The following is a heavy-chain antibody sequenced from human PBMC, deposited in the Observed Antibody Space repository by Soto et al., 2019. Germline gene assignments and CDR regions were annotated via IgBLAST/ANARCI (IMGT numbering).Heavy chain of an antibody. Sequence: EVQLVESGGGLVQPGGSLRLSCAASGFTFSSYAMHWVRQAPGKGLEYVSAISSNGGSTYYANSVKGRFTISRDNSQNTLYLPMGSLRAEYMAVYYCARVGDHDHYYYGMGVWGQGNTVTVSS. CDR1: GFTFSSYA. J-gene: IGHJ6*02. CDR3: ARVGDHDHYYYGMGV. D-gene: IGHD4-17*01. CDR2: ISSNGGST. V-gene: IGHV3-64*01.